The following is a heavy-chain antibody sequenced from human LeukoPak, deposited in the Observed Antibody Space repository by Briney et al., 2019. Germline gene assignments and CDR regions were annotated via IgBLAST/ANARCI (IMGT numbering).Heavy chain of an antibody. D-gene: IGHD5-18*01. CDR3: ARDRDTAMADDAFDI. Sequence: SETLSLTCTVSGGSISSYYWSWIRQPAGKGLEWIGRIYTSGSTNYNPSLKSRVTMSVDTSKNQFSLKPSSVTAADTAVYYCARDRDTAMADDAFDIWGQGTMVTVSS. CDR2: IYTSGST. V-gene: IGHV4-4*07. CDR1: GGSISSYY. J-gene: IGHJ3*02.